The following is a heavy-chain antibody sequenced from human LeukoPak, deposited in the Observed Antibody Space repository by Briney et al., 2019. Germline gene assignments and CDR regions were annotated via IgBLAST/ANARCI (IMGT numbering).Heavy chain of an antibody. CDR3: AKATGYYYYYGMDV. Sequence: GGSLRLSCATSGFTFSNFGIHWVRQAPGKGLEWVAFVQSDGFRTYHADSVKGRFTISRDNSKHTLYLQMNSLRAEDTAVYYCAKATGYYYYYGMDVWGQGTTVTVSS. J-gene: IGHJ6*02. CDR1: GFTFSNFG. CDR2: VQSDGFRT. D-gene: IGHD1-14*01. V-gene: IGHV3-30*02.